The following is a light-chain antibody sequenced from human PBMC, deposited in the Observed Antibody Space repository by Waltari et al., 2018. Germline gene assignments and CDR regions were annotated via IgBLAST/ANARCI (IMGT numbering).Light chain of an antibody. Sequence: QSLLTQPPSASGTPGQRVTLSRSGSSSNIRGNSVNWYQQVPGTAPKVLIFSDNQRPSGVPDRISGSKSGTSASLAISGLQSEDETDYYCAAWDDSLNGWVFGGGTRLTVL. CDR3: AAWDDSLNGWV. CDR2: SDN. V-gene: IGLV1-44*01. J-gene: IGLJ3*02. CDR1: SSNIRGNS.